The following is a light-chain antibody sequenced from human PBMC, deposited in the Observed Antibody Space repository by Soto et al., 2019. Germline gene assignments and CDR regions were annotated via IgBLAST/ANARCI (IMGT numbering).Light chain of an antibody. V-gene: IGLV2-14*01. CDR2: EVN. Sequence: QSVLTQPASLSGSPGQSITISCTGTSSDIGAYDYVSWFQQHPGKAPKLMISEVNNRPSGVSNRFSGSKSGNTASLTVSGLQAEDEADYYCSSYAGSDNPYVFGTGTKLTVL. CDR3: SSYAGSDNPYV. J-gene: IGLJ1*01. CDR1: SSDIGAYDY.